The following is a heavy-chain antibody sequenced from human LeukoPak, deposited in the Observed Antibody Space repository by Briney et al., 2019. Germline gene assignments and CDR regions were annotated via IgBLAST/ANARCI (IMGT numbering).Heavy chain of an antibody. CDR3: ARIVVVPAATNHWFDL. CDR1: GGSFSGYY. CDR2: INHSGST. D-gene: IGHD2-2*01. V-gene: IGHV4-34*01. Sequence: PSETLSLTCAVYGGSFSGYYWSWLRQPPGKGLEWIGEINHSGSTNYNPSLKSRVTISVDTSKNQFSLKLSSVTAADTAVYYCARIVVVPAATNHWFDLWGQGTLVTVYS. J-gene: IGHJ5*02.